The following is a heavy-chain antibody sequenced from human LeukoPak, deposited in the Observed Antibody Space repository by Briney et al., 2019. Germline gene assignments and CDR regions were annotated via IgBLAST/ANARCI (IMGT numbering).Heavy chain of an antibody. CDR3: ASLGFPSNYYDSSGSFDY. D-gene: IGHD3-22*01. J-gene: IGHJ4*02. V-gene: IGHV4-38-2*02. CDR1: GYSISSGYY. Sequence: PSETLSLTCTVSGYSISSGYYWGWIRQPPGKGLEWIGSIYHSGSTYYNPSLKSRVTISVDTSKNQFSLKLSSVTAADTAMYYCASLGFPSNYYDSSGSFDYWGQGTLSPSPQ. CDR2: IYHSGST.